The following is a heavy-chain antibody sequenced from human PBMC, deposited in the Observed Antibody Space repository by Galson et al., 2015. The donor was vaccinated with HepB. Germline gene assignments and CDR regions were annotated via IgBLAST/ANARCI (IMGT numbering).Heavy chain of an antibody. D-gene: IGHD3-10*01. CDR3: ARDVLWFGTPGWFDP. CDR1: GYTFTSYG. J-gene: IGHJ5*02. V-gene: IGHV1-18*04. Sequence: SVKVSCKASGYTFTSYGISWVRQAPGQGLEWMGWISAYNGNTNYAQKLQGRVTMTTDTSMSTAYMEPRSLRSDDTAVYYCARDVLWFGTPGWFDPWGQGTLVTVSS. CDR2: ISAYNGNT.